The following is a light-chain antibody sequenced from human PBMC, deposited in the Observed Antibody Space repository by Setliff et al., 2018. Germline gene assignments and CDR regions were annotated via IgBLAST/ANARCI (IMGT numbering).Light chain of an antibody. J-gene: IGKJ1*01. Sequence: TLSLSPGERATLSCRASQSVSNYLAWYQHKPGQPPRLLIYDASNRAPGIPARFSGSGSGTDFTLTISSLEPEDFAVYYCQQRYNWPPVTFGQGTKVDIK. CDR1: QSVSNY. CDR2: DAS. V-gene: IGKV3-11*01. CDR3: QQRYNWPPVT.